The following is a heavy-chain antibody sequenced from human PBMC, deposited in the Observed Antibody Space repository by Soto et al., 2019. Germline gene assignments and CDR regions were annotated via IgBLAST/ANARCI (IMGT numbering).Heavy chain of an antibody. V-gene: IGHV3-53*01. D-gene: IGHD6-6*01. Sequence: GGSLRLSCAASGFTVSNNYMCWVRQAPGKGLEWVSIIYSSGSTYYADSVKGRFTISRDNSKNTLYLQMNSLRAEDTAVYYCAKSPLAARPRSDAFDIWGQGTMVTVSS. CDR1: GFTVSNNY. CDR3: AKSPLAARPRSDAFDI. J-gene: IGHJ3*02. CDR2: IYSSGST.